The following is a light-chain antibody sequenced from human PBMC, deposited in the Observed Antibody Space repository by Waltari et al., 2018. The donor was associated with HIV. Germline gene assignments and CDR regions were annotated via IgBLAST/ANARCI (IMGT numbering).Light chain of an antibody. J-gene: IGLJ2*01. CDR1: SSDVGYNV. CDR3: CSYSITSTSVL. CDR2: EVN. Sequence: QSALTQPASVSGSPGQSITISCTGSSSDVGYNVVSWYQQHPGKVPKLLISEVNKRPSWVSNRFSGSKSGNTASLTISGLQAEDEADYYCCSYSITSTSVLFGGGTKVTVV. V-gene: IGLV2-23*02.